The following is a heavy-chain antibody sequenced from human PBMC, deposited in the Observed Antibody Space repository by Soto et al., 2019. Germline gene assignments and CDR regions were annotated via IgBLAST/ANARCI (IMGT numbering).Heavy chain of an antibody. V-gene: IGHV1-69*13. CDR2: IIPIFGTA. J-gene: IGHJ4*02. D-gene: IGHD4-17*01. CDR3: AREASYGGNLDY. Sequence: SVKVSCKASGGTFSSYAISCVRQAPGQGLEWMGGIIPIFGTANYAQKFQGRVTITADESTSTAYMELSSLRSEDTAVYYCAREASYGGNLDYWGQGTLVTVSS. CDR1: GGTFSSYA.